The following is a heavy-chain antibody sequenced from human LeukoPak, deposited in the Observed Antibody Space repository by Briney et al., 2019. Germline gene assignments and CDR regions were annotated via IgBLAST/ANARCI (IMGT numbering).Heavy chain of an antibody. V-gene: IGHV1-24*01. CDR1: GYTFTGYY. Sequence: ASVKVSCKASGYTFTGYYMHWVRQAPGKGLEWMGGFDPEDGETIYAQKFQGRVTMTEDTSTDTAYKELSSLRSEDTAVYYCATSQLGIGDAFDIWGQGTMVTVSS. CDR3: ATSQLGIGDAFDI. CDR2: FDPEDGET. J-gene: IGHJ3*02. D-gene: IGHD7-27*01.